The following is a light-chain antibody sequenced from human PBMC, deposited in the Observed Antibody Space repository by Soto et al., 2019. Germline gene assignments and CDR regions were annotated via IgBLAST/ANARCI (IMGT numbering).Light chain of an antibody. CDR2: GTS. J-gene: IGKJ3*01. V-gene: IGKV3-20*01. Sequence: EIVLTQSPGTLSLSPGEIATLSCRASQSVSSSYLAWYQQKPGQAPRLLISGTSTRAAGIPDRFSGGGSGTDFTVTSSRRGPEDFAVGCCQQFGSSSFTFGPGTKVDIK. CDR3: QQFGSSSFT. CDR1: QSVSSSY.